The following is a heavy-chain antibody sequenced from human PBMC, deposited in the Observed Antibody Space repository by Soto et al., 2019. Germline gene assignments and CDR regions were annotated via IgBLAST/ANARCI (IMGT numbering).Heavy chain of an antibody. V-gene: IGHV4-31*03. Sequence: PSETLSLTCTVSGGSISSGGYYWSWIRQHPGKGLEWIGYIYYSGSTYYNPSLKSRVTISVDTSKNQFSLKLSSVTAADTAVYHCARLDNTGRFQSFDYWGQGILVTVSS. CDR1: GGSISSGGYY. CDR2: IYYSGST. D-gene: IGHD2-8*02. CDR3: ARLDNTGRFQSFDY. J-gene: IGHJ4*02.